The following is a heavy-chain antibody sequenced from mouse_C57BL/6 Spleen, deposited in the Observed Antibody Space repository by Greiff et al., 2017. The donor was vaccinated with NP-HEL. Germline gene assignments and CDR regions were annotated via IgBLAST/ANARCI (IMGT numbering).Heavy chain of an antibody. CDR2: ISYDGSN. CDR1: GYSITSGYY. D-gene: IGHD2-5*01. V-gene: IGHV3-6*01. Sequence: EVQLVESGPGLVKPSQSLSLTCSVTGYSITSGYYWNWIRQFPGNKLEWMGYISYDGSNNYNPSLKNRISITRDTSKNQFFLKLNSVTTEDTATYYCARSYSNYLYFDVWGTGTTVTVSS. CDR3: ARSYSNYLYFDV. J-gene: IGHJ1*03.